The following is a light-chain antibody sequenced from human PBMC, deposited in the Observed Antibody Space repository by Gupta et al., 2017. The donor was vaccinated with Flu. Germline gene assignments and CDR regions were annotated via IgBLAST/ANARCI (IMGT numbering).Light chain of an antibody. V-gene: IGKV3-20*01. CDR3: HQYCSPPLT. CDR2: AAS. CDR1: QSVTNTL. J-gene: IGKJ4*01. Sequence: DIVLTQSPATLSVSPGERATLSCRASQSVTNTLLAWYQQKRGQAPRLLMNAASSRATGIPDRFSGSGSGTDFTLTISRLEPEDFAVYYCHQYCSPPLTFGGGTKVEIK.